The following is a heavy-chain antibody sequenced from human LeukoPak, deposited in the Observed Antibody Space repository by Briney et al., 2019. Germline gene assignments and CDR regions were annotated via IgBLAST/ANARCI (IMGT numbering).Heavy chain of an antibody. CDR1: GYTFTSYD. D-gene: IGHD5-18*01. CDR3: ARGLLENTALAPASNGRAV. V-gene: IGHV1-8*01. J-gene: IGHJ6*04. Sequence: ASVKVSCKASGYTFTSYDINWVRQATGQGLEWMGWMNPNSGNTGYAQKFQGRVTMTRNTSISTAYMELSSLRSEDTAVYYCARGLLENTALAPASNGRAVGGKGTTVPVS. CDR2: MNPNSGNT.